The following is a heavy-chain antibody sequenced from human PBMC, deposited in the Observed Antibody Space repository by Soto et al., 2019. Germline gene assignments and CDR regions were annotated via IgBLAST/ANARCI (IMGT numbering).Heavy chain of an antibody. CDR3: ARGWGYFDSSGFPYLYAMDV. CDR2: IKEDGSEK. J-gene: IGHJ6*02. V-gene: IGHV3-7*01. Sequence: EGSLRLSCAASGFTFSTYWMSWVRQAPGKGLEWVANIKEDGSEKYYVDSVEGRFTISRDNAKNSLYLQMTSLRAEDTALYYCARGWGYFDSSGFPYLYAMDVWGPGTTVTVSS. CDR1: GFTFSTYW. D-gene: IGHD3-22*01.